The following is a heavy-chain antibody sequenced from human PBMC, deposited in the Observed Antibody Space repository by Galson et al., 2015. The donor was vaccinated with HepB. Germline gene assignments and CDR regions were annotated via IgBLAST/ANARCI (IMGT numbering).Heavy chain of an antibody. CDR2: ISGSGGST. Sequence: SLRLSCAASGFTFSSYAMSWVRQAPGKGLEWVSAISGSGGSTYYADSVKGRFTISRDNSKNTLYLQMNSLRAEDTAVYYCAKGTEYYDILTGSDYWGQGTLVTVSS. J-gene: IGHJ4*02. D-gene: IGHD3-9*01. CDR3: AKGTEYYDILTGSDY. V-gene: IGHV3-23*01. CDR1: GFTFSSYA.